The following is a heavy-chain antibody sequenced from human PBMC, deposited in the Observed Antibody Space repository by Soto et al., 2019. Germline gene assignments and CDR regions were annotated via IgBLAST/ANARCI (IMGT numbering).Heavy chain of an antibody. J-gene: IGHJ4*01. V-gene: IGHV3-33*01. CDR2: IWYDGSNQ. CDR3: ARELGAFKYGTAYFDY. CDR1: GFTFSTYG. D-gene: IGHD3-10*01. Sequence: GGSLRLSCAPSGFTFSTYGMHWVRQAPGKGLEWVAVIWYDGSNQYYADSVKGRFTISRDNSKNMLYLQMNSLRAEDTAVYYCARELGAFKYGTAYFDYWGQGTPVTVSS.